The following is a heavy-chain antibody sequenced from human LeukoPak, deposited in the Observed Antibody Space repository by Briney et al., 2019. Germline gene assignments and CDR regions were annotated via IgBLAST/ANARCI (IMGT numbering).Heavy chain of an antibody. CDR1: GFTFSSYG. J-gene: IGHJ5*02. Sequence: GGSLRLSCSASGFTFSSYGVYWVRQAPGKRLEYVSGISYNGGDKNYADSVKGRFTISRDNSKNTLYLQMSSLRSEDTTVYQCVRVAMPVAGAVWFDPWGQGTLVTVSS. CDR2: ISYNGGDK. CDR3: VRVAMPVAGAVWFDP. D-gene: IGHD6-19*01. V-gene: IGHV3-64D*06.